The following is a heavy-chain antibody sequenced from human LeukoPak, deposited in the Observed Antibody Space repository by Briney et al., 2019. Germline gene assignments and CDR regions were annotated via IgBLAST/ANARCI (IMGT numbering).Heavy chain of an antibody. CDR2: INHSGST. Sequence: SETLSLTCAVYGGSFSGYYWSWIRQPPGKGLEWIGEINHSGSTNYNPSLKSRVTISVDTSKNQFSLKLSSVTAADTAVYYCARERRYYYVAGKRYGMDVGGKGTTVTVSS. V-gene: IGHV4-34*01. D-gene: IGHD3-10*01. CDR1: GGSFSGYY. CDR3: ARERRYYYVAGKRYGMDV. J-gene: IGHJ6*04.